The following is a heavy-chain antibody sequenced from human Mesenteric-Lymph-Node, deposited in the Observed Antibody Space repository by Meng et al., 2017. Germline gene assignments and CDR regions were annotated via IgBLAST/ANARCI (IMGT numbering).Heavy chain of an antibody. CDR3: ARDQGIVGATIGY. V-gene: IGHV4-39*07. CDR2: IYYSGST. D-gene: IGHD1-26*01. J-gene: IGHJ4*02. CDR1: GGSISSSSYY. Sequence: GSLRLSCTVSGGSISSSSYYWGWIRQPPGKGLEWIGSIYYSGSTYYNPSLKSRVTISVDTSKTQFSLKLSSVTAADTAVYYCARDQGIVGATIGYWGQGTLVTVSS.